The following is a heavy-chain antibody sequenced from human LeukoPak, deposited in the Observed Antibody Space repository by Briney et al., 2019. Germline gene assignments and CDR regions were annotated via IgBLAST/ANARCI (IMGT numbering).Heavy chain of an antibody. D-gene: IGHD3-9*01. CDR3: ARGGTGYYKGLTTD. CDR1: GFTFSSYG. J-gene: IGHJ4*02. CDR2: IRYDGSNK. V-gene: IGHV3-30*02. Sequence: GGSLRLSCAASGFTFSSYGMHWVRQAPGKGLEWVAFIRYDGSNKYYADSVKGRFTTSRDNSKNTLYLQMNSLRAEDTAVYYCARGGTGYYKGLTTDWGQGTLVTVSS.